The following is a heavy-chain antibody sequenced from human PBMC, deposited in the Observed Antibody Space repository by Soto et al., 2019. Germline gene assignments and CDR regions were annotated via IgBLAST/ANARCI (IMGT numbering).Heavy chain of an antibody. CDR2: IIPIFGTA. J-gene: IGHJ3*02. Sequence: GASVKVSCKASGGTFSSYAISWVRQAPGQGLEWMGGIIPIFGTANYAQKFQGRVTITADESTSTAYMELSSLRSEDTAVYYCARVGVVADDAFDIWGQGTMVTVSS. CDR1: GGTFSSYA. D-gene: IGHD2-15*01. V-gene: IGHV1-69*13. CDR3: ARVGVVADDAFDI.